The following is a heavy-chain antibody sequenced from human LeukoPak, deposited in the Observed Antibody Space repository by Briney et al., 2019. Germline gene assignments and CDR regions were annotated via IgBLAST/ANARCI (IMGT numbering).Heavy chain of an antibody. CDR1: GFTFSNHA. J-gene: IGHJ4*02. CDR3: VRQQTSHGNFDY. Sequence: PEGSLRLSCATSGFTFSNHAMHWVRQATGKGLEWVSAIGTAGDTFYPGSVKGRFTISRENAKNSLSLQINSLKAEDTAVYYCVRQQTSHGNFDYWGQGTLVTVSS. D-gene: IGHD1-26*01. CDR2: IGTAGDT. V-gene: IGHV3-13*01.